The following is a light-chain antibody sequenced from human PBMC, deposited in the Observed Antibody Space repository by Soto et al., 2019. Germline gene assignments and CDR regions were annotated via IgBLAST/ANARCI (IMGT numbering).Light chain of an antibody. V-gene: IGLV2-8*01. CDR2: DVN. J-gene: IGLJ1*01. CDR1: SSDVGGYDY. Sequence: QSALTQPASVSGSPGQSITISCTGTSSDVGGYDYVPWYQQHPGKAPKLMIYDVNKRPSGVPDRFSGSKSGNTASLTVSGLQAEDEADYYCVSFAGGTYVFGTGTKVTVL. CDR3: VSFAGGTYV.